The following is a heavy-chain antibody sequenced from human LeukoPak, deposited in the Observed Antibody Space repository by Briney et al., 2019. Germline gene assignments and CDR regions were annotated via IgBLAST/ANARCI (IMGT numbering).Heavy chain of an antibody. J-gene: IGHJ4*02. CDR1: GGSISSSSYY. Sequence: PSETLSLTCTVSGGSISSSSYYWGWIRQPPGKGLEWIGEINHSGSTNYNPSLKSRVTMSVDTSKNQFSLKVSSVTAADTAVYYCARSSGEKSTMDHWGQGTLVTVSS. D-gene: IGHD5/OR15-5a*01. V-gene: IGHV4-39*07. CDR3: ARSSGEKSTMDH. CDR2: INHSGST.